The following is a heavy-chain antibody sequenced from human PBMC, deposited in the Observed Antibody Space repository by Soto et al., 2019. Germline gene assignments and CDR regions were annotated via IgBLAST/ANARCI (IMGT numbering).Heavy chain of an antibody. Sequence: GGSLRLSCAASGFTFSSYGMHGVRQAPGKGLEWVSVISCSGSTIYYADSVKGRFTISRDNAKNSLYLQMNSLRDEDTAVYYCARPEYSSSSYGMDVWGQGTTVTVSS. V-gene: IGHV3-48*02. J-gene: IGHJ6*02. CDR1: GFTFSSYG. CDR2: ISCSGSTI. D-gene: IGHD6-6*01. CDR3: ARPEYSSSSYGMDV.